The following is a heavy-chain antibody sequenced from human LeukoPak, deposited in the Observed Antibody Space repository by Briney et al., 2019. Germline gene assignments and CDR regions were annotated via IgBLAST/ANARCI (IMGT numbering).Heavy chain of an antibody. CDR2: IRYDGSNK. CDR1: GFTFSSYG. V-gene: IGHV3-30*02. Sequence: PGGSLRLSCAASGFTFSSYGMHWVRQAPGKGLEWVAFIRYDGSNKYYADSVKGRFTISRDNSKNTLYLQMNSLRAEDTAVYYCAPTSRDGYNYFDYWGQGTLVTVSS. D-gene: IGHD5-24*01. CDR3: APTSRDGYNYFDY. J-gene: IGHJ4*02.